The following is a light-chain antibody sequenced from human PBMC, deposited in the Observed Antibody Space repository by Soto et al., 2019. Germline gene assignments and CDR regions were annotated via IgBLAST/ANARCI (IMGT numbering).Light chain of an antibody. CDR1: QSVSSSY. CDR2: GAS. Sequence: ENGLTQSPGTPSLSSGERATLSLRASQSVSSSYLAWYQQKPGQAPRLLIYGASNRATGIPDRFSGSGSGTGFTLTISRLEPEDFAVYYCQQYGSSGTFGQGTKVDIK. J-gene: IGKJ1*01. CDR3: QQYGSSGT. V-gene: IGKV3-20*01.